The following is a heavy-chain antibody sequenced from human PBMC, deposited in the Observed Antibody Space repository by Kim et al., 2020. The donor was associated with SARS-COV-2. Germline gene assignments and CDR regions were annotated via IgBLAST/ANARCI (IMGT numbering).Heavy chain of an antibody. CDR3: AKDGSSGYTYGLFDY. V-gene: IGHV3-33*06. D-gene: IGHD5-18*01. Sequence: DFVKGRFTIARDNSKYTLYLQMNSLRAEDTAVYYCAKDGSSGYTYGLFDYWGQGTLVTVSS. J-gene: IGHJ4*02.